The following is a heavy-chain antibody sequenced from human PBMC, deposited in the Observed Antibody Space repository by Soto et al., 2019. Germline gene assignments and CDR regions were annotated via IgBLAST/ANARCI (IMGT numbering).Heavy chain of an antibody. CDR3: ARDGDWSSWSFDY. Sequence: EVRLVESGGGLVQPGGSLRLSCAASGFTFRSYWMYWVRQAPGKGLVWVSRINSDGSSTSYADSVKGRFTISRDNAKNTLYLQMNSLRVEDTAVYYCARDGDWSSWSFDYGGQGTLVTVSS. CDR2: INSDGSST. D-gene: IGHD6-13*01. CDR1: GFTFRSYW. J-gene: IGHJ4*02. V-gene: IGHV3-74*01.